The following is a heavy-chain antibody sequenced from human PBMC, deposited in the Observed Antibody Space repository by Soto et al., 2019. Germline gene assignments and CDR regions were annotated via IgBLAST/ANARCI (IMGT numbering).Heavy chain of an antibody. Sequence: PSQTLSLTCAISGDSVSSYSAAWNWIRQSPSGGLEWLGRTYYRSRFFSDYAESVKSRIIINPDTSKNQFSLQLKSVTPEDTAVYYCVRDPYSSSGWFDPWGQGTPVTVSS. CDR3: VRDPYSSSGWFDP. V-gene: IGHV6-1*01. D-gene: IGHD3-10*01. CDR2: TYYRSRFFS. CDR1: GDSVSSYSAA. J-gene: IGHJ5*02.